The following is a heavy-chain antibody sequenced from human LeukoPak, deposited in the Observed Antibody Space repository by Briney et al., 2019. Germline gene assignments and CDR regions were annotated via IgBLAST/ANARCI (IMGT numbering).Heavy chain of an antibody. CDR2: ISYDGSNK. CDR3: ARDRAPYYGSGRGSFDY. V-gene: IGHV3-30*03. D-gene: IGHD3-10*01. CDR1: GFTFNSYG. J-gene: IGHJ4*02. Sequence: GGSLRLSCAGSGFTFNSYGMHWVRQAPGKGLEWVAVISYDGSNKYYADSVKGRFTISRDNSKNTLYLQMNSLRAEDTAVYYCARDRAPYYGSGRGSFDYWGQGTLVTVSS.